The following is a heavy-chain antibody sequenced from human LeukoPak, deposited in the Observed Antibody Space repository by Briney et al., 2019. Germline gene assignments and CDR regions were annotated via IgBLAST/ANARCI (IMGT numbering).Heavy chain of an antibody. J-gene: IGHJ4*02. CDR2: IQQDGIKK. CDR1: GFTFSTYW. CDR3: GRELEGSVDY. D-gene: IGHD1-1*01. V-gene: IGHV3-7*01. Sequence: PGGSLRLSCAASGFTFSTYWMSWVRQAPGKGLEWVANIQQDGIKKYYVDSVEGRFTISRENAKNSLFLQMSSLRADDTAVYYCGRELEGSVDYWGQGTLVTVSS.